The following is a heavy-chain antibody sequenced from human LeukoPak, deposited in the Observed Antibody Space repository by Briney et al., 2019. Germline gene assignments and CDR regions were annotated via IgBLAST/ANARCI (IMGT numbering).Heavy chain of an antibody. Sequence: PGGSLRLSCVVSGFTFSTYHMNWVRQAPGKGLEWVSYISSSGSTIYYADSVKGRFTISRDNAKNSLYLQMNSLRAEDTAVYYCAELGITMIGGVWGKGTTVTISS. J-gene: IGHJ6*04. CDR2: ISSSGSTI. D-gene: IGHD3-10*02. V-gene: IGHV3-48*03. CDR1: GFTFSTYH. CDR3: AELGITMIGGV.